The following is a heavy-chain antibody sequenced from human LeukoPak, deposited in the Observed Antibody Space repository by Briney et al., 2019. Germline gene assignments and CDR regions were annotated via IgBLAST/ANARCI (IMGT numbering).Heavy chain of an antibody. V-gene: IGHV4-34*01. D-gene: IGHD4-17*01. Sequence: SETLSLTCALYGGSFSGYYWSWIRHPPGRGLEWIGEINHSGSTNYNPSLKSRVTISVDTSKHQFCLKLSSVTAADTAVYYCATGGYGDSYYYYYGMDVWGQGTTVTVSS. CDR3: ATGGYGDSYYYYYGMDV. J-gene: IGHJ6*02. CDR1: GGSFSGYY. CDR2: INHSGST.